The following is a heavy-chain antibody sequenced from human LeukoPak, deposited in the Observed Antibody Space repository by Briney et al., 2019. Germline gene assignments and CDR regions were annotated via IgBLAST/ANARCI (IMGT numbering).Heavy chain of an antibody. CDR1: GGSISSYY. CDR2: IGYTGDT. D-gene: IGHD1-1*01. CDR3: ARVAAATTNPRFDF. J-gene: IGHJ4*02. V-gene: IGHV4-59*06. Sequence: TSETLSLTCTVSGGSISSYYWSWVRQLPEKGLDWIGYIGYTGDTYYNPSLRSRATISTDTSKTQFSLRLNSLTAADTAVYYCARVAAATTNPRFDFWGQGTLVTVSS.